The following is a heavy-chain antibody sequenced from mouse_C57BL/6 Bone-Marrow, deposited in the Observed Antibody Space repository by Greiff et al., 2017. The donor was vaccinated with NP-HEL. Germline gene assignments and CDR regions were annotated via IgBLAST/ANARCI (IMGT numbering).Heavy chain of an antibody. CDR2: IDPENGDT. V-gene: IGHV14-4*01. J-gene: IGHJ2*01. CDR1: GFNIKDDY. CDR3: TITTVVALYYFDY. D-gene: IGHD1-1*01. Sequence: VQLQQSGAELVRPGASVKLSCTASGFNIKDDYMHWVKQRPEQGLEWIGWIDPENGDTESASKFQGKATITADTSSNTAYRQLRSLTSEDTAVYYCTITTVVALYYFDYWGQGTTLTVSS.